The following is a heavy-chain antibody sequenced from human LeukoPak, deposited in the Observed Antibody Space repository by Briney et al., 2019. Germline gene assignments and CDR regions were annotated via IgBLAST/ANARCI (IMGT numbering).Heavy chain of an antibody. CDR1: GFTFSSYA. J-gene: IGHJ4*02. V-gene: IGHV3-23*01. D-gene: IGHD3-3*01. CDR3: AKSLKRTTIFGVVIDY. Sequence: GGSLRLSCAASGFTFSSYAMSWVRQAPGKGLERVSAISGSGGSTYYADSVKGRFTISRDNSKNTLYLQMNSLRAEDTAVYYCAKSLKRTTIFGVVIDYWGQGTPVTVSS. CDR2: ISGSGGST.